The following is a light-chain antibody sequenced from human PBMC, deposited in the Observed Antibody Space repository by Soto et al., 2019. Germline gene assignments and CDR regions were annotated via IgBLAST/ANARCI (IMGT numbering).Light chain of an antibody. CDR2: KAS. CDR3: QQYYNYPLT. CDR1: QSISTW. J-gene: IGKJ4*01. Sequence: DIQMTQSPSTLSASVGDRVTITCRASQSISTWLAWYQQKPGKAPKVLICKASSLEIGVPSRFSGSGSGTEFTLTISSLQPDDFATYFCQQYYNYPLTFGGGTKVEIK. V-gene: IGKV1-5*03.